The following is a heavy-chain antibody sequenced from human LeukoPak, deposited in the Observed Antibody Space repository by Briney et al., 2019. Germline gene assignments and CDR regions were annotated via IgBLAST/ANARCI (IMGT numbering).Heavy chain of an antibody. CDR1: GFTVSSNY. V-gene: IGHV3-66*01. Sequence: GGSLRLSCAASGFTVSSNYMSWVRHAPGKGLEWVSVIYSGGSTYYADSVKGRFTISRDNSKNTLYLQMNSLRAEDTAVYYCATGGDPYYFDYWGQGTLVTVSS. CDR2: IYSGGST. J-gene: IGHJ4*02. D-gene: IGHD4-17*01. CDR3: ATGGDPYYFDY.